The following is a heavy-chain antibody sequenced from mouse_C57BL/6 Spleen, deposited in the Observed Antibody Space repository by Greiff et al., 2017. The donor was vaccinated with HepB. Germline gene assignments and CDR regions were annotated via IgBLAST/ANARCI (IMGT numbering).Heavy chain of an antibody. V-gene: IGHV1-42*01. CDR2: INPSTGGT. CDR3: ARGAPLIYYGYDGYAMDY. Sequence: EVKLEESGPELVKPGASVKISCKASGYSFTGYYMNWVKQSPEKSLEWIGEINPSTGGTTYNQKFKAKATLTVDKSSSTAYMQLKSLTSEDSAVYYCARGAPLIYYGYDGYAMDYWGQGTSVTVSS. CDR1: GYSFTGYY. D-gene: IGHD2-2*01. J-gene: IGHJ4*01.